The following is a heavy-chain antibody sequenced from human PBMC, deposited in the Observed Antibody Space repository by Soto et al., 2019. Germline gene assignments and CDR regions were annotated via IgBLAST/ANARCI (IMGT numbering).Heavy chain of an antibody. Sequence: QVQLQQSGPGLLKPSQTLSLTCAVSGDSVSSNSAAWNWIRQSPSRGLEWLGRTYYRSKWYSDYAGSVKSRITINADTSKKQFSLHLNSVTPQDTAVYYCARGPSPLAYWGRGTVVTVSS. CDR1: GDSVSSNSAA. D-gene: IGHD6-6*01. J-gene: IGHJ4*02. CDR2: TYYRSKWYS. CDR3: ARGPSPLAY. V-gene: IGHV6-1*01.